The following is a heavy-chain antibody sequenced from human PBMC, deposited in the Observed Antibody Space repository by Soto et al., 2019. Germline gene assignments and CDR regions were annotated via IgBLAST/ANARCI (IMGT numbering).Heavy chain of an antibody. J-gene: IGHJ3*02. Sequence: SETLSLTXTVSGGSFSSGDYYWGWIRQPPGKGLEWVGYISNSGSTFYNSSLKSRVTISVDTSKNQFSLKLSSVTAADTAVYYCARGSKYRVAFDIWGQGTMVTVSS. CDR1: GGSFSSGDYY. CDR3: ARGSKYRVAFDI. V-gene: IGHV4-30-4*01. D-gene: IGHD6-6*01. CDR2: ISNSGST.